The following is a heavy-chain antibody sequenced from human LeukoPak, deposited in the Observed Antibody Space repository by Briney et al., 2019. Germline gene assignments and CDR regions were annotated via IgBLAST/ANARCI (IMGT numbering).Heavy chain of an antibody. Sequence: SETLSLTCAVYGGSFSGYYWSWIRQPPGKGLEWIGEINNSGSTNYTPSLKSRVTISVDTSKNQFSLKLSSVTAADTAVYYCARGVCSGGSCLDYWGQGTLVTVSS. CDR1: GGSFSGYY. CDR3: ARGVCSGGSCLDY. CDR2: INNSGST. J-gene: IGHJ4*02. V-gene: IGHV4-34*01. D-gene: IGHD2-15*01.